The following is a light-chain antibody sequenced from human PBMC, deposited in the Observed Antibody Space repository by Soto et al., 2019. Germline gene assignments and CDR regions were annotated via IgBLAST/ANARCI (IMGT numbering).Light chain of an antibody. J-gene: IGKJ5*01. CDR3: QQYDSSPIT. CDR2: DAS. Sequence: IVLAQSPSTLSLSPVERAPLSCRASQSVSIYLAWYQQKPGQAPRLLIYDASNRATGIPDRFSGSGSGTDFTLTISRLEPEDFAVYYCQQYDSSPITFGQGTRLEIK. CDR1: QSVSIY. V-gene: IGKV3-20*01.